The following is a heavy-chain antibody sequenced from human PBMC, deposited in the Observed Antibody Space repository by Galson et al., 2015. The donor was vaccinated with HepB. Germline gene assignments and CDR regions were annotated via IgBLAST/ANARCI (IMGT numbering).Heavy chain of an antibody. CDR2: ISAYNGNT. Sequence: SVKVSCKASGYTFTSYGISWVRQAPGQGLEWMGWISAYNGNTNYAQKLQGRVTMTTDTSTSTAYMELRRLRSDDTAVYYCARDPGYGYVLDWFDPWGQGTLVTVSS. V-gene: IGHV1-18*04. D-gene: IGHD5-18*01. CDR3: ARDPGYGYVLDWFDP. J-gene: IGHJ5*02. CDR1: GYTFTSYG.